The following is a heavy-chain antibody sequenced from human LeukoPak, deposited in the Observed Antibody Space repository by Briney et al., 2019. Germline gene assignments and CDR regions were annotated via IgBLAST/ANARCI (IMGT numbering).Heavy chain of an antibody. CDR1: GGSINSSY. CDR2: VYTTGST. D-gene: IGHD1-1*01. Sequence: SETLSLTCTVSGGSINSSYWSWIRQPAGKRLEWIGRVYTTGSTNYNPSFKSRVTVSIDTSKKQFSLKLNSVTAADTAVYYCARINWNYFDYWGQGILVTVSS. J-gene: IGHJ4*02. V-gene: IGHV4-4*07. CDR3: ARINWNYFDY.